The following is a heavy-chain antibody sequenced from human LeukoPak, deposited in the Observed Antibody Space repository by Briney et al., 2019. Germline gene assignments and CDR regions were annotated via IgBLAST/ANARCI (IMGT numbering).Heavy chain of an antibody. D-gene: IGHD2-21*02. CDR3: TRDPSDDDRSDY. Sequence: PGGSLRLSCAASGFTVSNYMSWVRQAPGKGLQWVSVIYADGSTYYADSAKGRFTISRDISKNTLYLQVNRLRAEDTAVYYCTRDPSDDDRSDYWGQGTLVTVSS. CDR2: IYADGST. J-gene: IGHJ4*02. V-gene: IGHV3-66*02. CDR1: GFTVSNY.